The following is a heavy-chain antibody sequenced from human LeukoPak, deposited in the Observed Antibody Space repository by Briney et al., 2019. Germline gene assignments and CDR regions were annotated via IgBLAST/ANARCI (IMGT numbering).Heavy chain of an antibody. J-gene: IGHJ6*04. CDR1: GYTFTSYG. D-gene: IGHD6-19*01. CDR3: ARDRIAVAGTNYYYGMDV. V-gene: IGHV1-18*04. CDR2: ISAYNGNT. Sequence: ASVKVSCKASGYTFTSYGISWVRQAPGQGLEWMGWISAYNGNTNYSQKLQGRVTMTTDTSTSTAYMELRSLRSDDAAVYYCARDRIAVAGTNYYYGMDVWGKGTTVTVSS.